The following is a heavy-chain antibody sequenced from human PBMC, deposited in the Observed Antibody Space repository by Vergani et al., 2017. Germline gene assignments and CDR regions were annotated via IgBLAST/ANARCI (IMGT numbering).Heavy chain of an antibody. CDR3: ARAPLANYYGPGSYLPRIDP. CDR1: GGTFSSYA. J-gene: IGHJ5*02. CDR2: IIPIFGTA. Sequence: QVQLVQSGAEVKKPGSSVKVSCKASGGTFSSYAISWVRQAPGQGLEWMGGIIPIFGTANYAQKFQGRVTITADESTSTAYMELSSLRSEDTAVYYCARAPLANYYGPGSYLPRIDPWGQGTLVTVSS. D-gene: IGHD3-10*01. V-gene: IGHV1-69*12.